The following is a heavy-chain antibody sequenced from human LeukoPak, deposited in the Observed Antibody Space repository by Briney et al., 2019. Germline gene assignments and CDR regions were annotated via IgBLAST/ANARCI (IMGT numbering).Heavy chain of an antibody. CDR1: GFTFSNYW. CDR2: INPDGSTT. V-gene: IGHV3-74*01. J-gene: IGHJ4*02. CDR3: AKGDDILSY. D-gene: IGHD3-9*01. Sequence: GGSLRLSCAASGFTFSNYWMHWVRQDPGKGLVWVSFINPDGSTTYYADSVKGRFTISRDNSKNTLYLQMNSLRAEDTAVYYCAKGDDILSYWGQGTLVTVSS.